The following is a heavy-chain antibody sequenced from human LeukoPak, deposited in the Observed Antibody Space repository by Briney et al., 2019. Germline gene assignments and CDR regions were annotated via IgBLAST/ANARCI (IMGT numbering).Heavy chain of an antibody. Sequence: GASVKVSCTASGYTFTGYYMHWVRQAPGQGLEWVGWINPNSGGTNYAQKFQGWVTMTRDTSTSTAYMDLSRLRSDDTAVYYCARAPPLYSSSWYADAFDIWGQGTMVTVSS. D-gene: IGHD6-13*01. V-gene: IGHV1-2*04. CDR3: ARAPPLYSSSWYADAFDI. J-gene: IGHJ3*02. CDR1: GYTFTGYY. CDR2: INPNSGGT.